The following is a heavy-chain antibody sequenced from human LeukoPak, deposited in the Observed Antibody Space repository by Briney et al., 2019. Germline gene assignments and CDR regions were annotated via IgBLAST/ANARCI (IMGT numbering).Heavy chain of an antibody. Sequence: TGGSLRLSCAASGFTFSSYAMSWVRQASGKGLEWVSAISGSGGSTYYADSVKGRFTISSDNSKNTLYLQMNSLRAEDTAVYYCATQVQHRRDYWGQGTLVTVSS. CDR1: GFTFSSYA. V-gene: IGHV3-23*01. CDR3: ATQVQHRRDY. D-gene: IGHD5-18*01. CDR2: ISGSGGST. J-gene: IGHJ4*02.